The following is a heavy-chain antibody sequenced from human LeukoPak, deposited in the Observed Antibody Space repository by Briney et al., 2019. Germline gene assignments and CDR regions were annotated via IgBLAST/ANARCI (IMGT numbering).Heavy chain of an antibody. Sequence: KASETLSLTCSVSAYSISSGYYWGWIRQPPEKGLEWIGSIYHSGRTYYNPSLKSRVTISLGSSKNQFSLKLSSVTAADTAVYYCARLYRHGHPTVVTPISPLDYWGQGTLVTVSS. CDR3: ARLYRHGHPTVVTPISPLDY. J-gene: IGHJ4*02. V-gene: IGHV4-38-2*01. CDR2: IYHSGRT. D-gene: IGHD4-23*01. CDR1: AYSISSGYY.